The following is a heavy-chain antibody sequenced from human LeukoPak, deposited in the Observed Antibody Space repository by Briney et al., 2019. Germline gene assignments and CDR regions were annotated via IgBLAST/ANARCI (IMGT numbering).Heavy chain of an antibody. CDR2: ISYDGSNK. Sequence: PGGSLRLSCAASGFTFSSYGMHWVRQAPGKGLEWVAVISYDGSNKYYADSVKGRFTISRDNSKNTLYLQMNSLRAEDTAVYYCAKXXXXXXXXXXXXXXDVWXQGTTVTV. J-gene: IGHJ6*01. CDR1: GFTFSSYG. V-gene: IGHV3-30*18. CDR3: AKXXXXXXXXXXXXXXDV.